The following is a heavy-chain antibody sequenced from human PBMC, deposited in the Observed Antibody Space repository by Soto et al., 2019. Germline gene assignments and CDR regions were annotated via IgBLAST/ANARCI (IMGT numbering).Heavy chain of an antibody. D-gene: IGHD5-12*01. CDR1: GDTFSSYG. CDR2: IIPILRTA. J-gene: IGHJ4*02. CDR3: ARALVATNAFDY. V-gene: IGHV1-69*11. Sequence: QVQVEQSGAEVKKPGSSVKVSCKASGDTFSSYGFTWVRQAPGQGLEWMGGIIPILRTANYAQKFRGRVTITADESTSTAYMELSSLRSEDTAVYYCARALVATNAFDYWGQGILVTVSS.